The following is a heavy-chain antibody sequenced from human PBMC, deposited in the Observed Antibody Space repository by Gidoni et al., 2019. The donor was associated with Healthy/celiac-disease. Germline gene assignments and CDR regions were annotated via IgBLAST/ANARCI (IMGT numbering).Heavy chain of an antibody. D-gene: IGHD6-13*01. CDR3: AKLIKQQLVPGDLRY. J-gene: IGHJ4*02. V-gene: IGHV3-23*01. CDR1: GFTFSSYA. Sequence: EVQLLEPGGGLVQPGGSLRLSCAASGFTFSSYAMSWVRQAPGKGLEWVSAISGSGGSTYYADSVKGRFTISRDNSKNTLYLQMNSLRAEDTAVYYCAKLIKQQLVPGDLRYWGQGTLVTVSS. CDR2: ISGSGGST.